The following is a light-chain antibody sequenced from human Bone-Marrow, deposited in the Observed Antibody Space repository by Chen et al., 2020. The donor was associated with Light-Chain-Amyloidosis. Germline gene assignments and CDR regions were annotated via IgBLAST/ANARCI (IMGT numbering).Light chain of an antibody. CDR2: EDD. V-gene: IGLV6-57*01. CDR1: SGSNATNY. Sequence: NFMLTQPHSVSESPGKTVIISCTRSSGSNATNYVQWYQQRPGSSPTTVIYEDDQRPSGVPDLFSGSIDRSSNSASLTISGLKTEDEADYYCQSYQGSSQGVFGGVTKLTVL. J-gene: IGLJ3*02. CDR3: QSYQGSSQGV.